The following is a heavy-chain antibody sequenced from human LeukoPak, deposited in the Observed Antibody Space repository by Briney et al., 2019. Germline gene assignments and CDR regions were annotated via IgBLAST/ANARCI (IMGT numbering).Heavy chain of an antibody. J-gene: IGHJ3*02. Sequence: GGSLRLSCAASGFIFSSYAMSWVRQAPGKGLEWVSVISGSGGDTYYADSVKGRFTISRDNSKNTLYLQMNSLRVEDTAVYHCAKKGPVARYPDAFDIWGQGTMVTVSS. CDR2: ISGSGGDT. V-gene: IGHV3-23*01. CDR3: AKKGPVARYPDAFDI. D-gene: IGHD6-19*01. CDR1: GFIFSSYA.